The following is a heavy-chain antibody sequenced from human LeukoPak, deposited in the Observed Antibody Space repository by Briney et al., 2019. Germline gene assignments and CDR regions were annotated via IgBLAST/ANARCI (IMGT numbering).Heavy chain of an antibody. CDR2: ISAYNGNT. J-gene: IGHJ4*02. Sequence: ASVKVSCKASGYTFTSYGISWVRQAPGQGLEWMGWISAYNGNTNYAQKLQGRVTMTTDTSTSTAYMELRRRRSDDTAVYYCARERTEDGDVGDTAMVTEFGGGGQGTLGTV. V-gene: IGHV1-18*01. CDR1: GYTFTSYG. CDR3: ARERTEDGDVGDTAMVTEFGG. D-gene: IGHD5-18*01.